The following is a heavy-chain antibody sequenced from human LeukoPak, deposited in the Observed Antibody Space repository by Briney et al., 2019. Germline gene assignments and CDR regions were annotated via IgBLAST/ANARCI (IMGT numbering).Heavy chain of an antibody. CDR1: GFTFSSYS. CDR2: IKQDGSEK. J-gene: IGHJ4*02. CDR3: ARDGGTSGYYKIDY. Sequence: GGSLRLSCAASGFTFSSYSMNWVRQAPGKGLEWVANIKQDGSEKYYVDSVKGRFTVSRDNAKNSLHLQMNSLRAEDTAVYYCARDGGTSGYYKIDYWGQGTLATVSS. V-gene: IGHV3-7*01. D-gene: IGHD3-22*01.